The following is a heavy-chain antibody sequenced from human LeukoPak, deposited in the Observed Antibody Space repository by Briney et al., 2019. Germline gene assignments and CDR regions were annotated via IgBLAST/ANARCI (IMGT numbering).Heavy chain of an antibody. CDR1: GYTFTGYY. Sequence: PGASVKVSCKASGYTFTGYYMHWVRQAPGQGLEWMGWINPNSGGTNYAQKFQGRVTMTRDTSISTAYMELSRLRSDDTAVYYCARGGATYCSSTSCLWYFDLWGRGTLVTVSS. V-gene: IGHV1-2*02. CDR2: INPNSGGT. J-gene: IGHJ2*01. D-gene: IGHD2-2*01. CDR3: ARGGATYCSSTSCLWYFDL.